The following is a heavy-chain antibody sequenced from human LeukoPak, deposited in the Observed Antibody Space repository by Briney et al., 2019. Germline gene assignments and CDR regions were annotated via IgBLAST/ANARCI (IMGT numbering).Heavy chain of an antibody. CDR2: INEDGSKR. J-gene: IGHJ4*02. V-gene: IGHV3-7*05. CDR3: DYRGE. CDR1: AFTFSSSW. D-gene: IGHD3-10*01. Sequence: GGSLRLSCVPSAFTFSSSWMNGVRQGRGKGVEWVANINEDGSKRLYVDSVKGRFTISRDNAKNSLYLQMNSLRAEDTAVYYCDYRGEWGQGILVTVSS.